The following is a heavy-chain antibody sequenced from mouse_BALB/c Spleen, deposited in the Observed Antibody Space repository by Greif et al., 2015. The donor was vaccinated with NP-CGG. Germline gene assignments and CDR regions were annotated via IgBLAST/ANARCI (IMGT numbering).Heavy chain of an antibody. CDR1: GFTFSSYG. CDR3: ARQREFDY. Sequence: EVMLVESGGDLVKPGGSLKLSCAASGFTFSSYGMSWVRQTPDKRLEWVATISSGGSYTYYPDSVKGRFTISRDNAKNTLYLQMSSLKSEDTAMYYCARQREFDYRGQGTTLTVSS. CDR2: ISSGGSYT. J-gene: IGHJ2*01. V-gene: IGHV5-6*02.